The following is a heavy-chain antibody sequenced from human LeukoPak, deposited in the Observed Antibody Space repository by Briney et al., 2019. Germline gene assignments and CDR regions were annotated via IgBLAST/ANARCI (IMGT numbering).Heavy chain of an antibody. CDR1: GFTFSSRW. J-gene: IGHJ4*02. Sequence: GGSLRLSCSASGFTFSSRWMNWGRQVPGKGLEWVAVINTDGSEKNYVDSVKGRFTSSRDNAKNSLYLQMNSLRAEDTAMYYCARSNYGPDYWGEGTLVIVPS. V-gene: IGHV3-7*01. CDR3: ARSNYGPDY. CDR2: INTDGSEK. D-gene: IGHD1-7*01.